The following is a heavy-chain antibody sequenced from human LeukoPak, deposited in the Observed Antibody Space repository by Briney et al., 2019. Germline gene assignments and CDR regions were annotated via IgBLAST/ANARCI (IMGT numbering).Heavy chain of an antibody. CDR3: ARDYYYDSSGYGAFDI. D-gene: IGHD3-22*01. V-gene: IGHV4-39*07. Sequence: SETLSLTCTVSGGSISSSSYYWGWIRQPPGKGLEWIGSIYYSGSTYYNPSLKSRVTISVDTSKNQFSLKLSSVTAADTAVYYCARDYYYDSSGYGAFDIWGQGTMVTVSS. CDR2: IYYSGST. CDR1: GGSISSSSYY. J-gene: IGHJ3*02.